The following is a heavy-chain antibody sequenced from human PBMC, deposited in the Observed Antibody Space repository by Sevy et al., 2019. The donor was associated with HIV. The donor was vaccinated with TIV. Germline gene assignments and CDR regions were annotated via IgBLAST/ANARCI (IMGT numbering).Heavy chain of an antibody. CDR3: ARDHVKDGKGGDYYYHAMDV. CDR2: ISGSDDSGGDDTI. J-gene: IGHJ6*02. Sequence: GGSLRLSCTASGFTLSDYYMSWIRQAPGKGLQWISYISGSDDSGGDDTIYYADFVKGRFTISRDKAKNSLYLQMSSLRADDTAVYYCARDHVKDGKGGDYYYHAMDVWGRGTTVTVSS. CDR1: GFTLSDYY. V-gene: IGHV3-11*01. D-gene: IGHD3-16*01.